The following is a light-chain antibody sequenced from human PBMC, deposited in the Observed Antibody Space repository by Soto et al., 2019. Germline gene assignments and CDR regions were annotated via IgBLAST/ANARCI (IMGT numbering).Light chain of an antibody. CDR2: KVS. J-gene: IGKJ1*01. Sequence: DIQMPPAPSTLSASVRAIVTITCRASQSISTDLAWYQQKPGKAPKLLIYKVSSLESGAPSRFSGSGSGTEFTLTISSLQPDDFATYYCQHYSSYRWTFGQGTKVDIK. CDR1: QSISTD. CDR3: QHYSSYRWT. V-gene: IGKV1-5*03.